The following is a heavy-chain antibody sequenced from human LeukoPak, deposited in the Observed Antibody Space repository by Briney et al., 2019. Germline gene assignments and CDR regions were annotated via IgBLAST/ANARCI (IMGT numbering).Heavy chain of an antibody. CDR2: INSDGSST. V-gene: IGHV3-74*01. D-gene: IGHD3-3*01. CDR3: ASVVSGRYYDFWSGYFEDGMDV. Sequence: GGSLRLSCAASGFTFSSYSMNWVRQAPGKGLVWVSRINSDGSSTSYADSVKGRFTISRDNAKNTLYLQMNSLRAEDTAVYYCASVVSGRYYDFWSGYFEDGMDVWGQGTTVTVSS. J-gene: IGHJ6*02. CDR1: GFTFSSYS.